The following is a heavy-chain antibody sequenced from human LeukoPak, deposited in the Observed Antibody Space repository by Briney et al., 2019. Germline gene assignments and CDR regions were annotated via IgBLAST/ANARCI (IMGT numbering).Heavy chain of an antibody. V-gene: IGHV3-7*01. Sequence: GGSLRLSCAASGFTFNIYWMSWVRQAPGKGLEWVANIKQDGSEKYYVDSVKGRFTISRDNAKNSLYLQMNSLGAEDTAVYYCARDGGAAAAPLDFDYWGQGTLVTVSS. CDR3: ARDGGAAAAPLDFDY. CDR2: IKQDGSEK. CDR1: GFTFNIYW. J-gene: IGHJ4*02. D-gene: IGHD6-13*01.